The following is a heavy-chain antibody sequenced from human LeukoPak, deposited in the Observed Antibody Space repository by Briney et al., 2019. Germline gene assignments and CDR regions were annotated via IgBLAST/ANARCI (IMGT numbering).Heavy chain of an antibody. CDR2: ISSSSSYI. Sequence: PGGSLRLSCAASGFTFRSYSMNWVRQAPGKGLEWVSSISSSSSYIYYADSVKGRFTISRDNAKNSLYLQMNSLRAEDTAVYYCARDGTSGSPVFFDIWGQGTMVTVSS. D-gene: IGHD1-26*01. CDR1: GFTFRSYS. CDR3: ARDGTSGSPVFFDI. V-gene: IGHV3-21*01. J-gene: IGHJ3*02.